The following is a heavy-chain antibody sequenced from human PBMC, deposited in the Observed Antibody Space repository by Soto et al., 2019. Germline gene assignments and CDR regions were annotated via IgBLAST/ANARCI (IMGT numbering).Heavy chain of an antibody. CDR1: GYTFTSYG. V-gene: IGHV1-18*01. CDR2: ISAYNGNT. J-gene: IGHJ2*01. CDR3: ARDRARYWYFDL. Sequence: ASVKVSCKASGYTFTSYGISWVRQAPGQGLEWMGWISAYNGNTNYAQKLQGRVTMTTDTSTSTAYMELRSLRPDDTAVYYCARDRARYWYFDLWGRGTLVTVSS.